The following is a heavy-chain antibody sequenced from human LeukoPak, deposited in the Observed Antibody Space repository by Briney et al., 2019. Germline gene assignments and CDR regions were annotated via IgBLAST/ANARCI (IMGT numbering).Heavy chain of an antibody. Sequence: ASVKVSCKASGGTFSSYAISWVRQAPGQGLEWMGRIIPILGIANYAQKFQGRVTITADKSTSTAYMELSSLRSEDTAVYYCARAGSPSGWCDYWGQGTLVTVSS. CDR3: ARAGSPSGWCDY. V-gene: IGHV1-69*04. CDR1: GGTFSSYA. D-gene: IGHD6-19*01. CDR2: IIPILGIA. J-gene: IGHJ4*02.